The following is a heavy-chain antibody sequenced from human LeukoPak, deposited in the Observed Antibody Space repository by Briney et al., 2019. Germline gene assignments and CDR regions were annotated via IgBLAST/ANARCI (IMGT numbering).Heavy chain of an antibody. D-gene: IGHD3-16*01. V-gene: IGHV3-53*01. Sequence: GGSLRLSCAASGFTVITNDMTWVGQAPGKGLEWVSVLYSDGNTKYADSVQGRFTISRDNSKNTLYLEMNSLSPDDTAVYYCARGVDPLAANTWAYWGQGTLVTVSS. CDR2: LYSDGNT. CDR3: ARGVDPLAANTWAY. J-gene: IGHJ4*02. CDR1: GFTVITND.